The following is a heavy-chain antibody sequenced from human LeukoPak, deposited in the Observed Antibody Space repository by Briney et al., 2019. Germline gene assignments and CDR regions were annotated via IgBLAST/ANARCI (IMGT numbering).Heavy chain of an antibody. CDR2: INPNSGGT. Sequence: ASVKVSCKASGYTFTGYYMHWVRQAPGQGLEWMGWINPNSGGTNYAQKFQGRVTMTRDTSISTAYMELSRLRSDDTAVYYCSTYSSGSNLDYWGQGTLVSASS. J-gene: IGHJ4*02. CDR3: STYSSGSNLDY. CDR1: GYTFTGYY. D-gene: IGHD6-19*01. V-gene: IGHV1-2*02.